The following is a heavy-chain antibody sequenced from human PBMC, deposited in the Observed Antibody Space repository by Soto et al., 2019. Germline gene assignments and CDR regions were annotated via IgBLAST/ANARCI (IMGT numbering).Heavy chain of an antibody. V-gene: IGHV3-23*01. CDR3: AKEGYCSGGSCAAVPNDY. J-gene: IGHJ4*02. CDR2: ISGSGGST. Sequence: GGSLRLSCAASGFTFSSYAMSWVRQAPGKGLEWVSAISGSGGSTYYADSVKGRFTISRDNSKNTLYLQMNSLRAEDTAVYYCAKEGYCSGGSCAAVPNDYWGQGTLVTVSS. CDR1: GFTFSSYA. D-gene: IGHD2-15*01.